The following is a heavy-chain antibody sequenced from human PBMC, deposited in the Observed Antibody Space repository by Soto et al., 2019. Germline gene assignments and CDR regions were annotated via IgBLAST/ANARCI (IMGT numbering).Heavy chain of an antibody. CDR3: ARFYDFWTGYRGHFDY. CDR2: IYYSGTT. Sequence: QVQLQESGPGLVKPSETLSLTCTVSGDSISSYMWSWIRQSPGKGLEWVGSIYYSGTTDYNPSLRSRVTTSLDTSKNQSSLNLNSVTAADTAVYYCARFYDFWTGYRGHFDYWGQGTLVTVSS. V-gene: IGHV4-59*01. CDR1: GDSISSYM. J-gene: IGHJ4*02. D-gene: IGHD3-3*01.